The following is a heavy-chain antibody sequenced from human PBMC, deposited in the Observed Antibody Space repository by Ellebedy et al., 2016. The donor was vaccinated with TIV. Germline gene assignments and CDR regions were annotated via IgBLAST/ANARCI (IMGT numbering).Heavy chain of an antibody. Sequence: SETLSLXXTVYGGSISRYFWSWIRQPPEKGLEWIGHFYYTGSTNYNPSLKSRVTISGDTSKNQFSLELSSVTAADTAVYYCTSWGDYGGNRHLDYWGQGTPVTVAS. CDR2: FYYTGST. CDR1: GGSISRYF. D-gene: IGHD4-23*01. CDR3: TSWGDYGGNRHLDY. J-gene: IGHJ4*02. V-gene: IGHV4-59*01.